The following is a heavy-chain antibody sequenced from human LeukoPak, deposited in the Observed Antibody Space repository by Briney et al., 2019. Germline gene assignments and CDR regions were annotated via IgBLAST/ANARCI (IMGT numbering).Heavy chain of an antibody. V-gene: IGHV3-9*01. D-gene: IGHD5-18*01. J-gene: IGHJ4*02. CDR1: GFTFDDYA. CDR2: ISWNSGSI. Sequence: GGSLRLSCAASGFTFDDYAMHWVRQAPGKGLEWVSGISWNSGSIGYADSVKGRFTISRDNAKNSLYLQMNSLRAEDTALYYCAKARGYSYGFEGGAFDYWGQGTLVTVSS. CDR3: AKARGYSYGFEGGAFDY.